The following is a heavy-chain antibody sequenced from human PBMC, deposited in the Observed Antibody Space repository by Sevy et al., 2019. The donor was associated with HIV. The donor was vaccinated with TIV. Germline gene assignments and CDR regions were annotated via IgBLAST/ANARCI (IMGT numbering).Heavy chain of an antibody. CDR3: ARDGRDRYYGMDV. CDR1: GFTFSSYA. Sequence: RGSLRLSCAASGFTFSSYAMHWVRQAPGKGLEWVAVISYDGSNKYYADSVKGRFTISRDNSKNTLYLQMNSLRAEDTAGYYCARDGRDRYYGMDVWGQGTTVTVSS. CDR2: ISYDGSNK. V-gene: IGHV3-30-3*01. D-gene: IGHD2-15*01. J-gene: IGHJ6*02.